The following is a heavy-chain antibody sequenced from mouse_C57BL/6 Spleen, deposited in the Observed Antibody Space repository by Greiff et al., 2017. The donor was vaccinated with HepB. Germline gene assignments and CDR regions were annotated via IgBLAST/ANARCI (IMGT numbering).Heavy chain of an antibody. D-gene: IGHD2-1*01. V-gene: IGHV1-50*01. CDR1: GYTFTSYW. Sequence: QVQLQQPGAELVKPGASVKLSCKASGYTFTSYWMQWVKQRPGQGLEWIGEIDPSDSYTNYNQKFKGKATLTVDTSSSTAYMQLSSLTFEDSAVYYCARRGNGNYYLFAYWGQGTLVTVSA. J-gene: IGHJ3*01. CDR2: IDPSDSYT. CDR3: ARRGNGNYYLFAY.